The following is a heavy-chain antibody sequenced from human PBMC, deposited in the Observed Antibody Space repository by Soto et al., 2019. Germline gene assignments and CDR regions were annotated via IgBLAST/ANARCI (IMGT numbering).Heavy chain of an antibody. V-gene: IGHV1-3*01. CDR3: ARDGVAAGNINFDY. CDR2: ISGDSGNT. CDR1: GYMFTKSA. J-gene: IGHJ4*01. Sequence: SVKGSCKASGYMFTKSAMHWVRQAPGQRLEWMGWISGDSGNTKYSPKLQDRVTITRDTSASTAYMELSSPRSEDTALYYCARDGVAAGNINFDYWGQGTLVTVSS. D-gene: IGHD6-19*01.